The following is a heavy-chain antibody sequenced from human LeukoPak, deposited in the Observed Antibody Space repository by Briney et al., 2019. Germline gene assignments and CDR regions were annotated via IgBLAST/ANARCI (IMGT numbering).Heavy chain of an antibody. CDR1: GGSISRSPYY. CDR2: IYYSGSF. J-gene: IGHJ5*02. Sequence: SETLSLTCTVSGGSISRSPYYWGWIRQPPGKGLEWIGSIYYSGSFYNNPSLNSRVTISVDTSKNQFSLNLSSVTAADTAVYYCASLRTGVWGPWGQGTLVTVSS. D-gene: IGHD3-16*01. CDR3: ASLRTGVWGP. V-gene: IGHV4-39*07.